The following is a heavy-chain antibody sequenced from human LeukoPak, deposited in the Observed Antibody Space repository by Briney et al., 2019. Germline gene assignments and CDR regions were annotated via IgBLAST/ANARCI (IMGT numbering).Heavy chain of an antibody. J-gene: IGHJ5*02. CDR1: GGSFSGYY. Sequence: SETLSLTCAVYGGSFSGYYWSWIRQPPGKGLEWIGEINHSGSTNYNSSLKSRVTISVDTSKNQFSLKLSSVTAADTAVYYCAREARYSSSWYVFWFDPWGQGTLVTVSS. D-gene: IGHD6-13*01. V-gene: IGHV4-34*01. CDR2: INHSGST. CDR3: AREARYSSSWYVFWFDP.